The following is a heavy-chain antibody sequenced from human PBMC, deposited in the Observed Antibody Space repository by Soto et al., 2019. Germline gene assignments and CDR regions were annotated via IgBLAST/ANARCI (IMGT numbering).Heavy chain of an antibody. Sequence: SETLSLTCTVSGASISSDGYSWSWIRQPPGKGLEWIGYFYHDGTTYYNPSLRSRVTISVDKSKNQFSLRLISVTAADTAVYYCAGSRYCSSTTCYFFDYWGQGALVTVSS. V-gene: IGHV4-30-2*01. D-gene: IGHD2-2*01. CDR3: AGSRYCSSTTCYFFDY. CDR1: GASISSDGYS. J-gene: IGHJ4*02. CDR2: FYHDGTT.